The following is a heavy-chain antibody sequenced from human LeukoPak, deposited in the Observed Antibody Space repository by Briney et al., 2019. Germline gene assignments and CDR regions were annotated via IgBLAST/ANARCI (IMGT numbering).Heavy chain of an antibody. V-gene: IGHV3-9*01. CDR3: ARIAYADEGMDV. CDR2: ISWNSGRI. Sequence: PGRSLRLSCVASGFSFDDYGMFWVRQAPGKGLEWVAGISWNSGRIGYADSVKGRFTISRDNAKNSVYLQMNSLRVEETAVYYCARIAYADEGMDVWGKGTTVTVSS. CDR1: GFSFDDYG. D-gene: IGHD2-21*01. J-gene: IGHJ6*03.